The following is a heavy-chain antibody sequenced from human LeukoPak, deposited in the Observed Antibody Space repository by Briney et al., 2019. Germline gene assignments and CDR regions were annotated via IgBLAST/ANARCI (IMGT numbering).Heavy chain of an antibody. CDR3: ASLYTAMFDY. CDR1: GGSISSSSYY. D-gene: IGHD5-18*01. J-gene: IGHJ4*02. CDR2: IYYSGST. V-gene: IGHV4-39*07. Sequence: SETLSLTCTVSGGSISSSSYYWGWIRQPPGKGLEWIGSIYYSGSTYYNPSLKSRVTISVDTSKNQFSLKLSSVTAADTAVYYCASLYTAMFDYWGQGTLVTVSS.